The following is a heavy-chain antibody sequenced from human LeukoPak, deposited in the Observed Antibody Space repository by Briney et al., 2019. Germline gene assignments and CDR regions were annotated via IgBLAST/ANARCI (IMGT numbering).Heavy chain of an antibody. Sequence: GGSPTLSCAASGFTFSSYAMSWVRQAPGKGLEWVSAISGSGGSTYYADSVKGRFTISRDNSKNTLYLQMNSLRAEDTAVYYCANLPLELWSPAGYYFDYWGQGTLVTVSS. D-gene: IGHD2-21*01. CDR2: ISGSGGST. CDR1: GFTFSSYA. J-gene: IGHJ4*02. CDR3: ANLPLELWSPAGYYFDY. V-gene: IGHV3-23*01.